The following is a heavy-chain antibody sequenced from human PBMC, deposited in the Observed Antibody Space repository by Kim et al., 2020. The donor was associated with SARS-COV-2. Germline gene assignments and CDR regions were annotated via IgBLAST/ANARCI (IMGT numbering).Heavy chain of an antibody. J-gene: IGHJ6*01. D-gene: IGHD3-10*01. CDR3: DRAAGDSGPYPYY. CDR2: ISNSRTT. CDR1: GASMTSCDYY. Sequence: SETLSLTCTVSGASMTSCDYYWGWIRQPPGKELEWLRRISNSRTTYYNPFLRSRLIISLDTSKNQFSLKLTSEAAADTAVYYCDRAAGDSGPYPYY. V-gene: IGHV4-30-4*01.